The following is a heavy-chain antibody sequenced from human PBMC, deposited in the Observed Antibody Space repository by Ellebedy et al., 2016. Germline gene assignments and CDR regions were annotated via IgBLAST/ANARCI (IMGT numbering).Heavy chain of an antibody. J-gene: IGHJ4*02. D-gene: IGHD6-13*01. Sequence: GGSLRLXXAASGFIFSSYAMSWVRQAPGKGLEWVSTMSGSGGTTYYADSVRGRFTISRDNSKNTLYLQMNSLRAEDTAVYYCARDLGSSWYYFDYWGQGTLVTVSS. CDR2: MSGSGGTT. V-gene: IGHV3-23*01. CDR1: GFIFSSYA. CDR3: ARDLGSSWYYFDY.